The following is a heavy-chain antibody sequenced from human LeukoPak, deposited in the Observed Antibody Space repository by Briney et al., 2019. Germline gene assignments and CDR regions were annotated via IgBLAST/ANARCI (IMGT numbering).Heavy chain of an antibody. CDR3: ATGSLIYQPAFDI. V-gene: IGHV1-46*01. D-gene: IGHD2-2*01. CDR1: GYTFTSYY. CDR2: INPSGGST. Sequence: GASVKVSRKASGYTFTSYYMHWVRQAPGQGLEWMGIINPSGGSTSYAQKFQGRVTMTEDTSTDTAYMELSSLRSEDTAVYYCATGSLIYQPAFDIWGQGTMVTVSS. J-gene: IGHJ3*02.